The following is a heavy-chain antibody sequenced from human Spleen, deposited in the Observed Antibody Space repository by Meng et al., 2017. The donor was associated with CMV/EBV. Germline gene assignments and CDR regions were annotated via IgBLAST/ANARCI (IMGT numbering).Heavy chain of an antibody. CDR2: IHYDGSNK. CDR3: AREKAYYDFWSGYYREHYYYGMDV. CDR1: GFTFSTYG. Sequence: GESLKISCAASGFTFSTYGMHWVRQAPGKGLEWVAFIHYDGSNKYYANSVKGRFTISRDNPKNTLYLQMNSLRAEDTAVYYCAREKAYYDFWSGYYREHYYYGMDVWGQGTTVTVSS. V-gene: IGHV3-30*02. J-gene: IGHJ6*02. D-gene: IGHD3-3*01.